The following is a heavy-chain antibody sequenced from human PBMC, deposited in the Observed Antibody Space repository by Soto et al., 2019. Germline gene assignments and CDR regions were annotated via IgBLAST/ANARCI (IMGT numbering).Heavy chain of an antibody. CDR1: GFTFSSYG. V-gene: IGHV3-33*01. D-gene: IGHD3-22*01. CDR3: ARDVPYYYDSSGYSPPFDY. Sequence: GGSLRLSCAASGFTFSSYGMHWVRQAPGKGLEWVAVIWYDGSNKYYADSVKGRFTISRDNSKNTLYLQMNSLRAEDTAVYYCARDVPYYYDSSGYSPPFDYWGPGTRVTLSS. CDR2: IWYDGSNK. J-gene: IGHJ4*02.